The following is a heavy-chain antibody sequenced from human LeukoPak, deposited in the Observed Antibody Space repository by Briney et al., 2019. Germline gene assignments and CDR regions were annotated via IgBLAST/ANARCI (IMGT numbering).Heavy chain of an antibody. CDR3: ARRSPAVVVVAATRAYFDY. CDR2: INHSGNT. D-gene: IGHD2-15*01. J-gene: IGHJ4*02. V-gene: IGHV4-34*01. Sequence: KPSETLSLTCAVYGGSFSGYYWSWIRQPPGKGLEWIGEINHSGNTNYNPSLKRRVTISVDTSKNQFSLKLSSVTAADTAVYYCARRSPAVVVVAATRAYFDYWGQGTLVTVSS. CDR1: GGSFSGYY.